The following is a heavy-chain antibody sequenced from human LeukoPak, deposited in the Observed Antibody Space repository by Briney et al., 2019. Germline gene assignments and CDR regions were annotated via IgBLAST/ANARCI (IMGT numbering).Heavy chain of an antibody. CDR2: ISGSGGTA. D-gene: IGHD3-10*01. V-gene: IGHV3-23*01. CDR1: GSTFSSYV. J-gene: IGHJ6*02. CDR3: AKDRPPYGSGSYYGIYGMEV. Sequence: PGGSLRLSCTASGSTFSSYVMSWVRQAPGKGLEWVAAISGSGGTAYHAHSVKGRFTISRDNSKNTLLQMNSLRAEDTAVYYCAKDRPPYGSGSYYGIYGMEVWGQGTTVTVSS.